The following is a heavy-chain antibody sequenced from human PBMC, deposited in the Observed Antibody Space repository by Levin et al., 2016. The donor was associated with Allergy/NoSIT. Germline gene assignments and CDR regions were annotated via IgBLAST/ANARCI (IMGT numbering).Heavy chain of an antibody. J-gene: IGHJ4*02. CDR1: GGSFSGYY. D-gene: IGHD4-23*01. CDR3: TRGRGNSGTSDS. CDR2: IYHSGTT. V-gene: IGHV4-34*01. Sequence: SETLSLTCAVYGGSFSGYYWTWIRQSPGKGLEWIGEIYHSGTTNYNPSLESRLTISVDTSKNQFSLKLISVTAADTAMYYCTRGRGNSGTSDSWGQGTLVTVSS.